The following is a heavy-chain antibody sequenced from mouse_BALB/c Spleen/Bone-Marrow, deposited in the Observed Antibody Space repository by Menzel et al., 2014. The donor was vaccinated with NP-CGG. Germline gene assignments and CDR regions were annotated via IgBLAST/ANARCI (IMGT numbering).Heavy chain of an antibody. Sequence: QVQLQQSGPGLVQPSQSLSITCTVSGFSLTSYGVHWVRQSPGKGLEWLGVIWSGGSTDYNAAFISRLSISKDNSKSQVFFKMHSLQADDTAIYYCVRNGDYYYFDYWGQGTTLTVSS. D-gene: IGHD1-1*01. CDR3: VRNGDYYYFDY. V-gene: IGHV2-2*01. J-gene: IGHJ2*01. CDR1: GFSLTSYG. CDR2: IWSGGST.